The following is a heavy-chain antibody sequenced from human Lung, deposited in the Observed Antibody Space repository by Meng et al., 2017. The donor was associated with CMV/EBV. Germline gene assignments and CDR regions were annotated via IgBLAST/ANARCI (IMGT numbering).Heavy chain of an antibody. CDR2: INTNTGNP. J-gene: IGHJ4*02. CDR3: ARGDYYDSSGLDY. V-gene: IGHV7-4-1*02. D-gene: IGHD3-22*01. Sequence: VHLVLSLSELKNPRASVKVSCNASGYTFTSYAMNWVRQAPGQGLEWRVWINTNTGNPTYAQGFTGRFVFSLDTSFSTAYLQISSLKAEDTAVYYCARGDYYDSSGLDYWGQGTLVTVSS. CDR1: GYTFTSYA.